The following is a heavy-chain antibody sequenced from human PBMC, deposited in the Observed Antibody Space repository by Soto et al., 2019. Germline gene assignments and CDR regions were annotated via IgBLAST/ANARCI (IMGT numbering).Heavy chain of an antibody. J-gene: IGHJ6*03. Sequence: QVQLRESGPGLVKPSETLSLTCTVSGGSISSYYWNWIRQPPGKGLEWIGYIYYSGSTNYNPSLKSRVTISVDTSKNQFSLKLSSVTAADTAVYYCARRAVTSPYYYYYMDVWGKGTTVTVSS. CDR1: GGSISSYY. CDR3: ARRAVTSPYYYYYMDV. CDR2: IYYSGST. V-gene: IGHV4-59*08. D-gene: IGHD4-17*01.